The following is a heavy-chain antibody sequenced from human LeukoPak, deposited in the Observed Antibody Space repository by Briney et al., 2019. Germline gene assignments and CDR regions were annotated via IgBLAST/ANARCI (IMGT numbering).Heavy chain of an antibody. CDR2: IYYSGST. D-gene: IGHD1-14*01. CDR1: GGSISSYY. Sequence: QSSETLSLTCTVSGGSISSYYWSWIRQPPGKGLEWIGYIYYSGSTNYNPSLKSRVTISVDTSKNQFSLKLSSVTAADTAVYYCARRRMHHSYYYGMDVWGQGTTVTVSS. V-gene: IGHV4-59*01. J-gene: IGHJ6*02. CDR3: ARRRMHHSYYYGMDV.